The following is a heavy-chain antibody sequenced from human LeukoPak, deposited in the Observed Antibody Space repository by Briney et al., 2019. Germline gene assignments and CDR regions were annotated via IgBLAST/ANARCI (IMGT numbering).Heavy chain of an antibody. Sequence: SETLSLTCTVSGGSISSYYWSWIRQPPGKGLEWIGYIYYSGSTNYNPSLKSRVTILVDTSKNQFSLKLNSVTAADTAMYYCARDSGWRIDYWGQGTLVTVSS. CDR3: ARDSGWRIDY. CDR1: GGSISSYY. D-gene: IGHD6-19*01. J-gene: IGHJ4*02. CDR2: IYYSGST. V-gene: IGHV4-59*01.